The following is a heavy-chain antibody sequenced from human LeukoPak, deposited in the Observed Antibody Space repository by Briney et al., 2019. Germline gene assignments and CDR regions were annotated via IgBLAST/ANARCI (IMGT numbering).Heavy chain of an antibody. V-gene: IGHV4-59*01. D-gene: IGHD4-23*01. CDR1: GGSIRSYY. CDR2: TSYSGYT. Sequence: SETLSLTCTVSGGSIRSYYWNWIRQAPGKGLEWVGFTSYSGYTSYSPSLKSRVAISVDTAKSQFSLRPNSMTAADTAIYYCARGRNDNGGMFFDSWAQGNLVTVSS. J-gene: IGHJ4*02. CDR3: ARGRNDNGGMFFDS.